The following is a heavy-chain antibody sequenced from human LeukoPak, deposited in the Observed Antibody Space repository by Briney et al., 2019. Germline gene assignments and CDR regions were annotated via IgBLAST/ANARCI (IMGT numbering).Heavy chain of an antibody. CDR2: ISGSGGNT. V-gene: IGHV3-23*01. CDR1: GFTFSSYA. J-gene: IGHJ4*02. Sequence: QSGRSLRLSCAASGFTFSSYAMSWVRQAPGKGLEWVSAISGSGGNTYYADSVKGRFTISRDNSKNTLYLQMNSLRAEDTAVYYCAKCLLLTGGAVDYWGQGTLVTVSS. CDR3: AKCLLLTGGAVDY. D-gene: IGHD7-27*01.